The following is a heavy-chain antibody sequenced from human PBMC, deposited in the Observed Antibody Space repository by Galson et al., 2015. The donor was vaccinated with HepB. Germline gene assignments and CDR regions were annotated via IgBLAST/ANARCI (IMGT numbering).Heavy chain of an antibody. V-gene: IGHV3-73*01. J-gene: IGHJ4*02. CDR1: GFTFSGSA. CDR2: IRSKASNYAT. D-gene: IGHD6-13*01. CDR3: IRMADLSGYSST. Sequence: SLRLSCAASGFTFSGSAIDWVRQTSGKGLEWVGRIRSKASNYATAYAASLKGRFTISRDDSKSTAYLHMKSLKTEDTAVYYCIRMADLSGYSSTWGQGTLVTVSS.